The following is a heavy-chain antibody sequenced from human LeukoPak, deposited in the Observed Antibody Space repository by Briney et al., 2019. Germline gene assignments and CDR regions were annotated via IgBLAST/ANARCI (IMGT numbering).Heavy chain of an antibody. Sequence: GGSLRLSCAASGFTFSSYSMNWVRQAPGKGLEWVSSISSGSGYIYYADSVKGRFTISRDNAKNSLYLQMNSLRAEDTAVYYCARAETYYYGSGSYSGYMDVWGKGTTVTISS. CDR2: ISSGSGYI. CDR3: ARAETYYYGSGSYSGYMDV. CDR1: GFTFSSYS. V-gene: IGHV3-21*04. J-gene: IGHJ6*03. D-gene: IGHD3-10*01.